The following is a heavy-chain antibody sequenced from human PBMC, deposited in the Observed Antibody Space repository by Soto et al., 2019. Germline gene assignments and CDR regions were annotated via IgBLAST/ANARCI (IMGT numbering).Heavy chain of an antibody. J-gene: IGHJ4*02. CDR3: VRDAGSGWYNRK. CDR2: IVPILDLI. D-gene: IGHD1-20*01. CDR1: GGPFGSQS. Sequence: QVQLVQSGAEVKKPGSSVKVSCKASGGPFGSQSFTWVRQAPGQGLEWMGRIVPILDLINYSQKFQDRLTITADKSTSTAYIELSSLTHDDTALYYCVRDAGSGWYNRKWGQGTLVTVSS. V-gene: IGHV1-69*08.